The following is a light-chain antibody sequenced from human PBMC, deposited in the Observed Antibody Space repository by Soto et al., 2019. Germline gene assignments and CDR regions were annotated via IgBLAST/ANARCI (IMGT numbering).Light chain of an antibody. Sequence: EIVLTQSPGTLSLYPGESATLSCRASQSVTSNYIAWYQQKPGQAPRLLIYRASPRATGIPDRVSGSGSGTDFTLTISRLEPEDFAVYHCQQYGTSPWTFGQGTKVDIK. CDR1: QSVTSNY. J-gene: IGKJ1*01. V-gene: IGKV3-20*01. CDR3: QQYGTSPWT. CDR2: RAS.